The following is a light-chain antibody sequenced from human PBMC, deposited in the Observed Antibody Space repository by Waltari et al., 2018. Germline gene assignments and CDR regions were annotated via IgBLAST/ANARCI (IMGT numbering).Light chain of an antibody. Sequence: ETVLTQSPATLSLSPGGRATLACRASESVLTFLSWYQQRPGQAPRLLIYDASKRATGIPARFSGAGSGTDFILTISNLEPEDFAIYFCEQRSSWPRTFGQGTKLEMK. J-gene: IGKJ2*01. CDR3: EQRSSWPRT. CDR2: DAS. CDR1: ESVLTF. V-gene: IGKV3-11*01.